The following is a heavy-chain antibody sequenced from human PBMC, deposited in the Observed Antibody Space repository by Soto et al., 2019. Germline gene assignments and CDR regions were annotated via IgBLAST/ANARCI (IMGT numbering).Heavy chain of an antibody. CDR3: AREPMPASYDSSGYYHNDAFDI. CDR1: GYTFTSYG. J-gene: IGHJ3*02. D-gene: IGHD3-22*01. Sequence: GASVKVSCKASGYTFTSYGISWVRQAPGQGLEWMGWISAYNGNTNYAQKLQGRVTMTTDTSTSTAYMELRSLRSDDTAVYYCAREPMPASYDSSGYYHNDAFDIWGQGTMVTVS. CDR2: ISAYNGNT. V-gene: IGHV1-18*01.